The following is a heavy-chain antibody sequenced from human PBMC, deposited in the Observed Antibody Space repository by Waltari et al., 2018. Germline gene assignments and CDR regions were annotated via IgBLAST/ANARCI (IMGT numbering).Heavy chain of an antibody. CDR2: IWYDGVNK. CDR3: ARGAMAGRYFDY. J-gene: IGHJ4*02. Sequence: QIQLVESGGAVVQPGRSLGLSWSASGLHFNRYVMHWVRQAPGKGLEWVEAIWYDGVNKYYVDSVKGRFTISRDNSMNTVQLQLSSLRGEDTAVYYCARGAMAGRYFDYWGQGTLVTVSS. V-gene: IGHV3-33*01. D-gene: IGHD6-19*01. CDR1: GLHFNRYV.